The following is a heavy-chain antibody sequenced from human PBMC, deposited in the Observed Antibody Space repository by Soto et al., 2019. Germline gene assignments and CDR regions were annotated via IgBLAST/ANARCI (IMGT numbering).Heavy chain of an antibody. V-gene: IGHV1-8*01. D-gene: IGHD2-15*01. J-gene: IGHJ3*02. CDR3: ARPIVVVVAASVSVAFDI. CDR2: MNPNSGNT. Sequence: ASVKVSCKVSGYTFTSYDINWVRQATGQGLEWMGWMNPNSGNTGYAQKFQGRVTMTRNTSISTAYMELSSLRSEDTAVYYCARPIVVVVAASVSVAFDIWGQGTMVIVSS. CDR1: GYTFTSYD.